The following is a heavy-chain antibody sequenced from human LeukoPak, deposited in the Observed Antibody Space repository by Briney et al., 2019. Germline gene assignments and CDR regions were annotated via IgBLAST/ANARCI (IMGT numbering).Heavy chain of an antibody. CDR2: TYSDGST. Sequence: GGSLRLSCAASGFTVSSNYMSWVRQAPGKGLEWVSLTYSDGSTSYTESVKGRFTISRDNSKNTLSLQLNSLRAEDTAVYYCARDGGSSTKEPTGGYYYYGMDVWGQGTTVTVFS. J-gene: IGHJ6*02. CDR1: GFTVSSNY. CDR3: ARDGGSSTKEPTGGYYYYGMDV. D-gene: IGHD1-1*01. V-gene: IGHV3-53*01.